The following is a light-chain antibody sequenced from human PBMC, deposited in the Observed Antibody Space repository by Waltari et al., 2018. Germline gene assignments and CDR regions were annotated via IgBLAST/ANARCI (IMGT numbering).Light chain of an antibody. Sequence: DIQMTQSPSSLSASIGDTITVTCRASQNIRTYLNWHQQKPAKAPKLLIFGASSLPRGVPSRFTGSASGTEFTLTITNLQPDDFATYFCQQSFSSPWTFGQGTTV. CDR3: QQSFSSPWT. CDR1: QNIRTY. CDR2: GAS. J-gene: IGKJ1*01. V-gene: IGKV1-39*01.